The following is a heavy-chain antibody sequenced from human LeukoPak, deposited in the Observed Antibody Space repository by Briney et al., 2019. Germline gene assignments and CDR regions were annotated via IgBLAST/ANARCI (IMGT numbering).Heavy chain of an antibody. CDR3: ARAGGSYYFDF. CDR1: GFTFSDYY. J-gene: IGHJ4*02. Sequence: GGSLRLSCAASGFTFSDYYMSWIRQAPGKGLEWVSVIYSGGSTYYADSVKGRFTISRDNSKNTLYLQMNSLRAEDTAVYYCARAGGSYYFDFWGQGTLVTVSS. D-gene: IGHD1-26*01. V-gene: IGHV3-53*01. CDR2: IYSGGST.